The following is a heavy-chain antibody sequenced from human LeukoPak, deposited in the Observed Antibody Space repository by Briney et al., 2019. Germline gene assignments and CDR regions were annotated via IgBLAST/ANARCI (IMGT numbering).Heavy chain of an antibody. Sequence: GGSLRLSCAASGFTFSSYDMHWVRQAPGKGLEWVAFIRYDGSNKYYADSVKGRFTISRDNSKNTLYLQMNSLRAEDTAVYYCAKDVIPGARFYYFDYWGQGTLVTVSS. D-gene: IGHD2-2*01. CDR2: IRYDGSNK. CDR1: GFTFSSYD. CDR3: AKDVIPGARFYYFDY. J-gene: IGHJ4*02. V-gene: IGHV3-30*02.